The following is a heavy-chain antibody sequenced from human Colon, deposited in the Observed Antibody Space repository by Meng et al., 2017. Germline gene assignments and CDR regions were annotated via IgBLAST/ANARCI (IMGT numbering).Heavy chain of an antibody. CDR2: IKKDGSKL. J-gene: IGHJ3*02. V-gene: IGHV3-7*01. D-gene: IGHD5-18*01. CDR3: ARDPGYGAYDI. Sequence: GESLKISCAASGFRFSVSWMAWVRQTPRKGLEIVANIKKDGSKLYHSDSVKGRFTISRDNTKNSLYLQMNNLGAEDTALYYCARDPGYGAYDIWGQGTMVTVSS. CDR1: GFRFSVSW.